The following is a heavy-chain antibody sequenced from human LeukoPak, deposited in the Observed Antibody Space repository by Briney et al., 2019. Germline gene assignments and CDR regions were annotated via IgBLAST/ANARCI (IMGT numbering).Heavy chain of an antibody. CDR2: IHHSGST. CDR1: GGSFSGYY. CDR3: ARGVAVAGPYCFDY. J-gene: IGHJ4*02. V-gene: IGHV4-34*01. Sequence: SETLSLTCAVYGGSFSGYYWSWIRQPPGKGLEWIGEIHHSGSTNYNPSLKSRVAISVDTSKNQFSLKLSSVTAADTGVYYCARGVAVAGPYCFDYWGQGTLVTVSS. D-gene: IGHD6-19*01.